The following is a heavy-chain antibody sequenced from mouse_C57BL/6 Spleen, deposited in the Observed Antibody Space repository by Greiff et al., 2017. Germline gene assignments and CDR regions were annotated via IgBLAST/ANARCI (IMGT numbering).Heavy chain of an antibody. CDR2: IYPGSGST. D-gene: IGHD1-1*01. Sequence: VKLQQPGAELVKPGASVKMSCKASGYTFTSYWITWVKQRPGQGLEWIGDIYPGSGSTNYNEKFKSKATLTVDTSSSTAYMQLSSLTSEDSAVYYCARRGYYYGSSYGWYFDVWGTGTTVTVSS. CDR1: GYTFTSYW. CDR3: ARRGYYYGSSYGWYFDV. J-gene: IGHJ1*03. V-gene: IGHV1-55*01.